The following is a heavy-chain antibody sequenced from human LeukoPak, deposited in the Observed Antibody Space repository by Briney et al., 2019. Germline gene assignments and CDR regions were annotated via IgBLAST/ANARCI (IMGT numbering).Heavy chain of an antibody. CDR3: ARGRGYYDAFDT. Sequence: SETLSLTCTVSGGSIISDYWSWIRQPPGKGLEWIGYIYYSGDTNYNPPLKSRVTISVDTSKKQFSLRLTSVTAADTAVYYCARGRGYYDAFDTWGQGTMVTVSS. CDR1: GGSIISDY. CDR2: IYYSGDT. V-gene: IGHV4-59*12. D-gene: IGHD3-22*01. J-gene: IGHJ3*02.